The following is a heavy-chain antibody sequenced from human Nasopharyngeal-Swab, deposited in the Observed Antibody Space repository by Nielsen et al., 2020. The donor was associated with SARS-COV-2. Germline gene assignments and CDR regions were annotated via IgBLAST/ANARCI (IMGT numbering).Heavy chain of an antibody. CDR3: ARLPRITAYYYYYMDV. CDR2: IDPSDSYT. V-gene: IGHV5-10-1*01. Sequence: GESLKISCKGSGYSFTNFWITWVRQMPGKGLEWMGRIDPSDSYTNYSPSFQGHVTISADKSISTAYLQWSSLKASDTAMYYCARLPRITAYYYYYMDVWGKGTTVTVSS. D-gene: IGHD5-12*01. J-gene: IGHJ6*03. CDR1: GYSFTNFW.